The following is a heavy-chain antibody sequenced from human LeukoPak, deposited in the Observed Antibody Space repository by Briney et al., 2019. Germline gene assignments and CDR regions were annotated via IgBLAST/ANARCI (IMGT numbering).Heavy chain of an antibody. J-gene: IGHJ3*02. CDR3: ARDSDLLIVVPAAINAFDI. CDR2: IFYTGDT. CDR1: GDSVSSSTYY. V-gene: IGHV4-39*07. Sequence: SETLSLTCSVSGDSVSSSTYYWGWIRQPPGKELEYIATIFYTGDTYYNPSLKSRVTISIDTSKDQFSLKLSSVTAADTAVYYCARDSDLLIVVPAAINAFDIWGQGTMVTVSS. D-gene: IGHD2-2*01.